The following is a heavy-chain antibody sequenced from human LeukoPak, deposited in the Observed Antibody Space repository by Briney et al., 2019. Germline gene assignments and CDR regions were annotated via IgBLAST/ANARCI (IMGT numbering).Heavy chain of an antibody. Sequence: GASVKVSCKTSGYTFNSYGISWVRQAPGQGLEWMGWISAYNLNTNYAQKFQGRVTITTDESTSTAYMELSSLRSEDTAVYYCARGGIGEDYGDYFDYWGQGTLVTVSS. V-gene: IGHV1-18*01. CDR2: ISAYNLNT. CDR3: ARGGIGEDYGDYFDY. D-gene: IGHD4-17*01. CDR1: GYTFNSYG. J-gene: IGHJ4*02.